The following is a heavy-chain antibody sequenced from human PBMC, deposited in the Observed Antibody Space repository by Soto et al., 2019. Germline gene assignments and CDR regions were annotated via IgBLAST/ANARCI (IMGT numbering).Heavy chain of an antibody. CDR1: GYKFTNYC. V-gene: IGHV5-51*01. D-gene: IGHD3-10*01. J-gene: IGHJ6*02. CDR3: AGGGVRGVITRTRDYYGMDV. CDR2: IYPGDSDT. Sequence: GESLKISCKASGYKFTNYCIGWMRQMHGKGLEWMGIIYPGDSDTRYSPSFQGQVTISADKSISTAYLQWSSLKASDTAMYYCAGGGVRGVITRTRDYYGMDVWGQGTTVTVSS.